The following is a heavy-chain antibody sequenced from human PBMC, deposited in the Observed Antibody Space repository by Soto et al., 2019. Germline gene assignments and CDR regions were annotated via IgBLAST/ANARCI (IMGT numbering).Heavy chain of an antibody. CDR2: VNPGGGT. Sequence: QVQLQQWGAGLLKPSETLSLTCAVHGGSFSGYYWSWIRQPPGRGLEWIGEVNPGGGTNYNPSLNSRVARSVDTSKSQFSLNLTSVTAADTAVYYCAREGLWFGELLPFDIWGQGTMVTVSS. D-gene: IGHD3-10*01. CDR3: AREGLWFGELLPFDI. V-gene: IGHV4-34*01. J-gene: IGHJ3*02. CDR1: GGSFSGYY.